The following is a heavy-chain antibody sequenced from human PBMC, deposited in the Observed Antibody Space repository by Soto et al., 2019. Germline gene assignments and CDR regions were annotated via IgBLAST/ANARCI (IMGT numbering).Heavy chain of an antibody. J-gene: IGHJ4*02. CDR3: ARDHSARIEY. Sequence: PSQTLSLTCAISGDSDSTNVAAWNWIRQSPSRGLEWLGRTYFRSKWYNDYAESVRSRITINPDTSKNQFSLQLNSVTPDDTAVYYCARDHSARIEYWGQGTLVTVSS. CDR2: TYFRSKWYN. CDR1: GDSDSTNVAA. V-gene: IGHV6-1*01. D-gene: IGHD6-13*01.